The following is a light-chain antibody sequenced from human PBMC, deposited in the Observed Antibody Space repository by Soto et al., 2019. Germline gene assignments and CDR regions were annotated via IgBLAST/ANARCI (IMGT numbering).Light chain of an antibody. CDR2: KAS. V-gene: IGKV1-5*03. Sequence: DIQMTQSPSDISASVGDRVTISCRASQGISSYLAWYQQKPGKAPKLLIYKASSLESGVPSRFSGSGSGTEFTLTISSLQPDDFATYYCQQYNSYPWTFGQGTKVDIK. CDR3: QQYNSYPWT. J-gene: IGKJ1*01. CDR1: QGISSY.